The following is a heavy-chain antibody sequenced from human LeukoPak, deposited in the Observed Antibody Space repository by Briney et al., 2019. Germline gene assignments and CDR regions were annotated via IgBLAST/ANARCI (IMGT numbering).Heavy chain of an antibody. CDR3: ARGGAAAGPDWGDAFDI. V-gene: IGHV4-34*01. CDR1: GGSFSGYY. Sequence: PSETLSLTCAVYGGSFSGYYWSWIRQPPGKGLEWIGSIHYSGSTYYNPSLQSRVTISIDTSKNQFSLRLSSGTAADTAVYYCARGGAAAGPDWGDAFDIWGQGTMVTVSS. CDR2: IHYSGST. J-gene: IGHJ3*02. D-gene: IGHD6-13*01.